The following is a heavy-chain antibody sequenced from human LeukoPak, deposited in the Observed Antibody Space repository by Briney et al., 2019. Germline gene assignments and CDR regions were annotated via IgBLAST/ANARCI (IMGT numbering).Heavy chain of an antibody. J-gene: IGHJ4*02. V-gene: IGHV3-7*01. D-gene: IGHD3-10*01. CDR2: IKQDGSEK. CDR1: GFTFSSYW. CDR3: ARQITMIRLFDY. Sequence: GGSLRLSCAASGFTFSSYWMSWVPPGPGKGLEWVANIKQDGSEKYYVDSVKGRFTISRDNAKNSLYLQMNSLRAEDAAVYYCARQITMIRLFDYWGQGTLVTVSS.